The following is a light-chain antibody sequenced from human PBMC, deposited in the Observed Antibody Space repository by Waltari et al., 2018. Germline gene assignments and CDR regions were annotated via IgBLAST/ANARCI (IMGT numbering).Light chain of an antibody. V-gene: IGLV1-44*01. CDR1: SSNIGSNT. J-gene: IGLJ3*02. Sequence: QSVLTQPPSASGTPGQRVTISCSGSSSNIGSNTVNWYQQLPGTAPKLLVYSNNQRPSGVPDRFSGSGSGTDSTLTISSLQAEDVAVYYCQQYYDTPQTFGQGT. CDR2: SNN. CDR3: QQYYDTPQT.